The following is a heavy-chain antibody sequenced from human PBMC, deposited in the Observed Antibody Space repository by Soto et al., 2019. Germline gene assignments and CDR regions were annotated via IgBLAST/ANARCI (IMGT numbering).Heavy chain of an antibody. CDR2: INPNSGGT. D-gene: IGHD4-17*01. V-gene: IGHV1-2*02. CDR1: GYTFTGYY. Sequence: ASVKVSCKASGYTFTGYYMHWVRQAPGQGLEWMGWINPNSGGTNYAQKFQGRVTMTRDTSISTAYMELSRLRSGDTAVYYCARVLARYGDYVIDYWGQGTLVTVSS. CDR3: ARVLARYGDYVIDY. J-gene: IGHJ4*02.